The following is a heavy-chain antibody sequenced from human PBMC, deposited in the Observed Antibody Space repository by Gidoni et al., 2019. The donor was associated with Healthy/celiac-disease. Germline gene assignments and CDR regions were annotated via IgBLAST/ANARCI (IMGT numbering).Heavy chain of an antibody. J-gene: IGHJ4*02. Sequence: QVQLQQWGAGLLKPSETLSLTCAVYGGSFSDYYWIWIRQPPGKGLEWIGEINHSGSTNYNPSLKSRVTISVDTSKSQFSLKLSSVTAADTAVYYCARGGQMYYDFRSGYLGGMAYWGQGTLVTVSS. D-gene: IGHD3-3*01. CDR2: INHSGST. CDR1: GGSFSDYY. V-gene: IGHV4-34*01. CDR3: ARGGQMYYDFRSGYLGGMAY.